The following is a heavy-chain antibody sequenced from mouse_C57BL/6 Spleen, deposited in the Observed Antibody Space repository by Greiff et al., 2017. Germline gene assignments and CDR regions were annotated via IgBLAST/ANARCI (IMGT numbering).Heavy chain of an antibody. V-gene: IGHV1-53*01. CDR1: GYTFTSYW. Sequence: QVQLQQSGTELVKPGASVKLSCKASGYTFTSYWMHWVKQRPGQGLEWIGNINPSNGGTNYNEKFKSKATLTVDKSSSTAYMQLSSLTSEDSAVYYCARAHLGNYFAMDYWGQGTSVTVSS. D-gene: IGHD2-1*01. CDR3: ARAHLGNYFAMDY. CDR2: INPSNGGT. J-gene: IGHJ4*01.